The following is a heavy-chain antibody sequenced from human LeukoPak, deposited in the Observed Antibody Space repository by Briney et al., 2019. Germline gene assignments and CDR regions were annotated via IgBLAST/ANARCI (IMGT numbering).Heavy chain of an antibody. J-gene: IGHJ4*02. Sequence: NLGESLKISCKASGFRFSDQWIGWVRQKPGKDLEWMGIIYPDGSQTAYSPSFQGQVTISADRSITTAYLHWSSLRASDTAIYYCARVEMATNPSIDYWGQGTLVTVSS. CDR1: GFRFSDQW. CDR3: ARVEMATNPSIDY. V-gene: IGHV5-51*01. CDR2: IYPDGSQT. D-gene: IGHD5-24*01.